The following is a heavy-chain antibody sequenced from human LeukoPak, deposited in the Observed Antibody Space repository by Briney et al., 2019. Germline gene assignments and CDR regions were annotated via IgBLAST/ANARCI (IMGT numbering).Heavy chain of an antibody. CDR3: ARGPGGDSSWYPDY. CDR1: GGSISSSSYY. CDR2: IYYSGST. V-gene: IGHV4-39*07. D-gene: IGHD6-13*01. Sequence: SETLSLTCTVSGGSISSSSYYWGWTRQPPGKGLEWIGSIYYSGSTYYNPSLKSRVTISVDTSKNQFSLKLSSVTAADTAVYYCARGPGGDSSWYPDYWGQGTLVTVSS. J-gene: IGHJ4*02.